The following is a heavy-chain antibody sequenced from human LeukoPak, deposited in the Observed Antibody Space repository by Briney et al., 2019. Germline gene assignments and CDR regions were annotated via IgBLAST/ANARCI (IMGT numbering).Heavy chain of an antibody. V-gene: IGHV1-2*02. J-gene: IGHJ5*02. CDR3: VRDHVAIQWFGEGGFDP. CDR1: GYIFTDYY. CDR2: FNPDTGGT. Sequence: ASVKVSCKASGYIFTDYYVHWVRQAPGQGLEWMGWFNPDTGGTNSVQKFQGRVTMTGDTSLRTAYMELSRLTSDDTAVYYCVRDHVAIQWFGEGGFDPWGQGTPATVSS. D-gene: IGHD3-10*01.